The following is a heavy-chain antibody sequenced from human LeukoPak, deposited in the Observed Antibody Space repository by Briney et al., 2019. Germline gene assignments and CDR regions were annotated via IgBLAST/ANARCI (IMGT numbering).Heavy chain of an antibody. CDR3: ARENCSSTSCYGRLNYYYYYMDV. J-gene: IGHJ6*03. CDR1: GYSISSGYY. CDR2: IYHSGST. Sequence: PSETLSLICTVSGYSISSGYYWGWIRQPPGKGLEWIGSIYHSGSTYYNPSLKSRVTISVDTSKNQFSLKLSSVTAADTAVYYCARENCSSTSCYGRLNYYYYYMDVWGKGTTVTVSS. V-gene: IGHV4-38-2*02. D-gene: IGHD2-2*01.